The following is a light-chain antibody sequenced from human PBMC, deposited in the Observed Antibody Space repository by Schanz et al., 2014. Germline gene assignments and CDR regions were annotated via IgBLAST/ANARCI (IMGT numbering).Light chain of an antibody. CDR1: SSDIGGST. J-gene: IGLJ3*02. Sequence: QSVLTQPPSVSGTPGQRVTMSCSGSSSDIGGSTVNWYQQLPGTAPKLLIYRNNQLASGVPDRFSGSKSGTSASLAITGLXXXDEADYYCQSYDSSLSGGVFGGGTKLTVL. CDR3: QSYDSSLSGGV. CDR2: RNN. V-gene: IGLV1-44*01.